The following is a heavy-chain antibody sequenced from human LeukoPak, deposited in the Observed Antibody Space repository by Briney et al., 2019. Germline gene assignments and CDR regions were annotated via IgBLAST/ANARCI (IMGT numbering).Heavy chain of an antibody. CDR2: ISYDGRNS. D-gene: IGHD2-15*01. CDR1: GFTLSSYA. J-gene: IGHJ4*02. Sequence: PGGSLRLSCVASGFTLSSYAIQWVRQAPGKGLEWVAVISYDGRNSYYADSVKGRFTLSRDNAKNTLYLQMNSLRAEDTAVYYCARELPFDYWGQGTLVTVSS. CDR3: ARELPFDY. V-gene: IGHV3-30*04.